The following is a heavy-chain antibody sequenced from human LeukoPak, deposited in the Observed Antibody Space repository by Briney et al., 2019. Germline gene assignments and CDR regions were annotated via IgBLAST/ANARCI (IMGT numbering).Heavy chain of an antibody. CDR1: GFTFSSYS. Sequence: GGSLRLSCAASGFTFSSYSMNWVRQAPGKGLEWVSSISSSSSYIYYADSVKGRFTISRDNAKNSLYLQMNSLRAEDTAVYYCARCITMVRGVPYYYYMDVWGKGTTVTVSS. D-gene: IGHD3-10*01. V-gene: IGHV3-21*01. CDR2: ISSSSSYI. J-gene: IGHJ6*03. CDR3: ARCITMVRGVPYYYYMDV.